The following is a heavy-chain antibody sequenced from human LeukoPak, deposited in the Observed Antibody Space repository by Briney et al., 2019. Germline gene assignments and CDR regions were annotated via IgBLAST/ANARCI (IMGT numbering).Heavy chain of an antibody. Sequence: GASVKVSCKASGYTFTSYDINWVRQATGQGLEWMGWMNPNSGNTGYAQKFQGRVTMTRNTSISTAYMELSSLRSEDTAVYYCASARKWELHYFDYWGQGTLVTVSS. D-gene: IGHD1-26*01. V-gene: IGHV1-8*01. CDR1: GYTFTSYD. J-gene: IGHJ4*02. CDR3: ASARKWELHYFDY. CDR2: MNPNSGNT.